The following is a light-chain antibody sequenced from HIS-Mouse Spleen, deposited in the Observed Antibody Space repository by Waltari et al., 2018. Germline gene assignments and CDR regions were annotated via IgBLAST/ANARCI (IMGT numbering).Light chain of an antibody. Sequence: DIQLTQSPSFLSASVVDRVTITCRASQGISSYLASYQQKPGKAPKLLIYAASTLQSGVPSRFSGSGSGTEFTLTISSLQPEDFATYYCQQLNSYPVTFGPGTKVDIK. V-gene: IGKV1-9*01. CDR2: AAS. CDR1: QGISSY. CDR3: QQLNSYPVT. J-gene: IGKJ3*01.